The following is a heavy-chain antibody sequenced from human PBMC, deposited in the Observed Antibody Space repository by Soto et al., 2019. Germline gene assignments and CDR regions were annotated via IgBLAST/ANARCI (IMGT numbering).Heavy chain of an antibody. Sequence: HPGGSLRLSCAASGFTFNSYGMSWVRQAPGKGLEWVSSITGAGRTTFYADSVKGRFTISRDNSKNTVSLQMNSLRAEDTAVYYCARDRNQYSSGSYYGSWGQGALVTVSS. CDR2: ITGAGRTT. CDR1: GFTFNSYG. J-gene: IGHJ4*02. D-gene: IGHD6-19*01. V-gene: IGHV3-23*01. CDR3: ARDRNQYSSGSYYGS.